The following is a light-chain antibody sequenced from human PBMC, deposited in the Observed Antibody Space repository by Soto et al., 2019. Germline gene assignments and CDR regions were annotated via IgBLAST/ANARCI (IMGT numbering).Light chain of an antibody. CDR1: ENVGTN. Sequence: IVMTQSPATLSVSPGEGVTLSCRASENVGTNLAWYQQKPGQAPRLLMYGSSTRAIGIPATFSGSGSGTEFTLTISSLQSEESAVYYCQQYNNWGLSFGGGTRVEIK. V-gene: IGKV3D-15*01. CDR2: GSS. J-gene: IGKJ4*01. CDR3: QQYNNWGLS.